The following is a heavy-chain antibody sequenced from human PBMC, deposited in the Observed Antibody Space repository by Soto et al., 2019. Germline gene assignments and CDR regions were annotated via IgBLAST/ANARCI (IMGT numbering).Heavy chain of an antibody. Sequence: SETLSLTCTVSGGSISSYYWSWIRQPPGRGLEWIGYISYSGSTNYNPSLKSRVTISVDTSKNQFSLKLSSVTAADTVVYYCATRFKNGSGTSPWDNWGVATLVTVSS. V-gene: IGHV4-59*01. CDR3: ATRFKNGSGTSPWDN. D-gene: IGHD3-10*01. CDR1: GGSISSYY. CDR2: ISYSGST. J-gene: IGHJ4*02.